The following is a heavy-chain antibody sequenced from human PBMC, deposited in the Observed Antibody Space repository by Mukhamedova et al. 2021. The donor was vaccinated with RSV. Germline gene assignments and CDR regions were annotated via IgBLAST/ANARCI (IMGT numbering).Heavy chain of an antibody. V-gene: IGHV3-53*01. J-gene: IGHJ6*03. Sequence: QSTWGGLEWVSLIYSDGRTYYADSVKGRFSISRDSSRNTLYLQMNRLTAEDSAVYYCATTRRVGVTGRDYYYMDAWGKGTKVSVSS. CDR2: IYSDGRT. CDR3: ATTRRVGVTGRDYYYMDA. D-gene: IGHD2-8*02.